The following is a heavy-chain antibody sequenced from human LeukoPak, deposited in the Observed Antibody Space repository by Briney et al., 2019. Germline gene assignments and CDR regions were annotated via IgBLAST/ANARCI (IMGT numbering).Heavy chain of an antibody. CDR2: ITSDGTNE. CDR1: GFIFSDYA. CDR3: ARSNGLYLDY. D-gene: IGHD6-19*01. V-gene: IGHV3-30-3*01. Sequence: SGGSLRLSCAASGFIFSDYAMNWVRQAPGKGLEWVAVITSDGTNEYYADAVKGRFTISRDNSKTTLYLHMNSLRVEDTAVYYCARSNGLYLDYWGKGTLFTVSS. J-gene: IGHJ4*02.